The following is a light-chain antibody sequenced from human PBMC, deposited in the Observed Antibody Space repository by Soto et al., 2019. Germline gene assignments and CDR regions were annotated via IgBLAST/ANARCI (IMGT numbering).Light chain of an antibody. CDR1: SSDVGGYNY. J-gene: IGLJ3*02. CDR2: EVS. Sequence: QSAPTQPASVSGSPGQSITISCTGTSSDVGGYNYVSWYQQHPGNAPKLMIYEVSNRPSGVSNRFSGSKSGNTASLTISGLQAEDEADYYCSSYTSTTTRVFGGGTKLTVL. V-gene: IGLV2-14*01. CDR3: SSYTSTTTRV.